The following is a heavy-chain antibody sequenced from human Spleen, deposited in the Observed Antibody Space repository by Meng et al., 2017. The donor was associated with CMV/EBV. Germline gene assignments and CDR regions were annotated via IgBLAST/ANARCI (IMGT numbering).Heavy chain of an antibody. D-gene: IGHD2-2*01. V-gene: IGHV3-30*02. J-gene: IGHJ5*02. CDR3: AKGDDIVVISPEGWFDP. CDR1: FKNYG. CDR2: IRFDGNKE. Sequence: FKNYGRNWVRQSPGKGLEWVAFIRFDGNKEYYGDSVKSRFTISRDNSKNTLYLQMSSLRTDDSALYYCAKGDDIVVISPEGWFDPWGQGTLVTVSS.